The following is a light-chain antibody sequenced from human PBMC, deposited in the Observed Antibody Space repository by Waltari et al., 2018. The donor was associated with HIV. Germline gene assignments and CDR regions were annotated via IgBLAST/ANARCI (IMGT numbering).Light chain of an antibody. CDR1: QSILSTAGNRHY. CDR3: QQYYVTPLT. V-gene: IGKV4-1*01. J-gene: IGKJ4*01. Sequence: DIVMTQSPDSLAVSLGERATINCKSSQSILSTAGNRHYLAWYQQRPGQAPKLLIYWASTRESGVPDRFSGSGSGTDFTLTISSLQAEDVAVYYCQQYYVTPLTFGGGTKVEIK. CDR2: WAS.